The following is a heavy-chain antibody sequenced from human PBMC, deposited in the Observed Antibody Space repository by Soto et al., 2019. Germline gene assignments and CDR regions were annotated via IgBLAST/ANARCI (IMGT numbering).Heavy chain of an antibody. CDR2: IWYDGSNK. D-gene: IGHD5-12*01. CDR1: GFTSSSYG. J-gene: IGHJ4*02. CDR3: AMDKRRGYSGYLDY. V-gene: IGHV3-33*01. Sequence: PGGSLRLSCAASGFTSSSYGMHWVRRAPGKGLEWVAVIWYDGSNKYYADSVKGRFTISRDNSKNTLYLQMNSLRAEDTAVYYCAMDKRRGYSGYLDYWGQGTLVTVSS.